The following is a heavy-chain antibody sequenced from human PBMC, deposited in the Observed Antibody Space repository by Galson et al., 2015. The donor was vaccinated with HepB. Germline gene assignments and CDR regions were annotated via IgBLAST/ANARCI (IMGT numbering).Heavy chain of an antibody. V-gene: IGHV7-4-1*01. CDR1: GYTFTSYA. CDR2: INTNTGNP. CDR3: ARDMDPNLKKGGCAAAGTAPYYYYYGMDV. Sequence: SVKVSCKASGYTFTSYAMNWVRQAPGQGLEWMGWINTNTGNPTYAQGFTGRFVFSLDTSVSTAYLQICSLKAEDTAVYYCARDMDPNLKKGGCAAAGTAPYYYYYGMDVWGQGTTVTVSS. D-gene: IGHD6-13*01. J-gene: IGHJ6*02.